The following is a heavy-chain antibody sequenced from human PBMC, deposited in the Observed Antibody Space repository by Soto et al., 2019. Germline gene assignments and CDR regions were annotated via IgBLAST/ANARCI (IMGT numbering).Heavy chain of an antibody. D-gene: IGHD2-2*01. V-gene: IGHV5-51*01. Sequence: PGESLKISCKGSGYTFTDYWIGWVRQLPGKGLEWMGIIYPGDSDTRYSPSFQGHVTITVDKSTSTAYLQWNTLKASDTAMYYYAKVGYAYGFSAMDVWGLGTTVTVSS. CDR2: IYPGDSDT. J-gene: IGHJ6*02. CDR3: AKVGYAYGFSAMDV. CDR1: GYTFTDYW.